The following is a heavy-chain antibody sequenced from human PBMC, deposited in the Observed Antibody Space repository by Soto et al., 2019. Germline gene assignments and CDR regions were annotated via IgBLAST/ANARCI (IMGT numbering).Heavy chain of an antibody. CDR2: IYYSGST. J-gene: IGHJ4*02. CDR3: ARGDGYNDY. Sequence: QVQLKESGPGLVKPSETLSLTCTVSGGSISSYYWSWIRQPPGKGLEWIGYIYYSGSTNYNPPLKSRVTISVATSKNQFSLKLSSVTAADTAVYYCARGDGYNDYWGQGTLVTVSS. V-gene: IGHV4-59*01. CDR1: GGSISSYY. D-gene: IGHD5-12*01.